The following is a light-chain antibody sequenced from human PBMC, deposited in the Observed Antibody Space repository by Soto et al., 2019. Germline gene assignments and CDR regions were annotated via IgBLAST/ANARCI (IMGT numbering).Light chain of an antibody. CDR3: QQYGGSPFT. CDR1: QSVNSDY. CDR2: AAS. J-gene: IGKJ3*01. V-gene: IGKV3-20*01. Sequence: EIVLTQSTGTLSLSPGERATLSCRASQSVNSDYLAWYQQKPGQAPRLLIYAASSRATGIPDRFSGSGSGTDFTLTIARLEPEDFAVYYCQQYGGSPFTFGPGTKVDI.